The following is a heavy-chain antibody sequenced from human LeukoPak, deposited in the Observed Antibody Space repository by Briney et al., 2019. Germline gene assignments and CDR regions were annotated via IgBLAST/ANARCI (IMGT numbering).Heavy chain of an antibody. CDR3: STSRGTSYYYDY. V-gene: IGHV4-39*01. CDR1: GGSISSSSYY. Sequence: PSETLSLTCTVSGGSISSSSYYCGWIRQPPGKGLEWIGTIYYSGSTYYSPSLKSRVTISVDTSNNQFSLKLSSVTAADTALYYCSTSRGTSYYYDYWGLGTLVTVSS. D-gene: IGHD1-26*01. CDR2: IYYSGST. J-gene: IGHJ4*02.